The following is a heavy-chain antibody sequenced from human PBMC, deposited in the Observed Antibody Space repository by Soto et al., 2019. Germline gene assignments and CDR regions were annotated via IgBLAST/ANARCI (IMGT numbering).Heavy chain of an antibody. CDR2: IKSKTDGGTT. Sequence: GGSLRLSCAASGFTFSNAWMSWVRQAPGKGLEWVGRIKSKTDGGTTDYAAPVKGRLTISRDDSKNTLYLQMNSLKTEDTAVYYCTTAARAHQPTYYDFWSRLIRQEDYYYSGMDVWGQGTKVTV. J-gene: IGHJ6*02. D-gene: IGHD3-3*01. CDR3: TTAARAHQPTYYDFWSRLIRQEDYYYSGMDV. V-gene: IGHV3-15*01. CDR1: GFTFSNAW.